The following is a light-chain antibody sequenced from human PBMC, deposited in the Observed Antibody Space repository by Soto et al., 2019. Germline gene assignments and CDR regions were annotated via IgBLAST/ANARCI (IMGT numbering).Light chain of an antibody. CDR1: QSIDSW. J-gene: IGKJ1*01. CDR2: KAS. Sequence: DIQMTQSPSTLSASVGDRVTITCRASQSIDSWLAWYQQKPGKAPNLLIYKASSLESGVPSRFSGSRSGTEFTLTISSLQPYDFATYYCQQYNSYPRTFGQGTKVEVK. V-gene: IGKV1-5*03. CDR3: QQYNSYPRT.